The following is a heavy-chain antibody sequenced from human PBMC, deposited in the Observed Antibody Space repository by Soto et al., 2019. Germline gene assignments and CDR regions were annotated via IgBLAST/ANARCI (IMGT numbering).Heavy chain of an antibody. CDR1: GFTFSSYA. CDR2: ISGSGSST. D-gene: IGHD6-19*01. V-gene: IGHV3-23*01. Sequence: GGSLRLSCAASGFTFSSYAMNWVRQAPGKGLEWGSLISGSGSSTYYADSVKGRVTISRDNSKNTLYLQMNSLGAEDTAVYYCGSGSSGLYFDSWGQGTLVIVSS. J-gene: IGHJ4*02. CDR3: GSGSSGLYFDS.